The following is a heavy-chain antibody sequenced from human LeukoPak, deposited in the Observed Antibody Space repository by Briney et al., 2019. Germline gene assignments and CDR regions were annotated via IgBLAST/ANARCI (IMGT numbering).Heavy chain of an antibody. J-gene: IGHJ4*02. CDR1: GGSIRSYD. V-gene: IGHV4-4*07. CDR2: IYTSGST. Sequence: SETLSLTCTVSGGSIRSYDGSWLRQPAGKGLEWIGRIYTSGSTNYTPSLKSRVPMSVDTSKNQFSLKLSSVTAADTAVYYCAREGRAVGGGRYYFDYWGQGTLVTVSS. D-gene: IGHD3-16*01. CDR3: AREGRAVGGGRYYFDY.